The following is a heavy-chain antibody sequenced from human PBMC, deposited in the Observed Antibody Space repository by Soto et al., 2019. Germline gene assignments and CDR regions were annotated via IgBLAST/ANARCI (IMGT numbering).Heavy chain of an antibody. CDR3: ARLGGATITMVRAPYY. D-gene: IGHD3-10*01. V-gene: IGHV5-51*01. J-gene: IGHJ4*02. CDR2: IYPGDSGT. CDR1: GYSFTSYW. Sequence: PGESLKISCKGSGYSFTSYWIGWVRQMPGKGLEWMGIIYPGDSGTRYSPSFQGQVTISADKSISTAYLQWSSLKASDTAMYYCARLGGATITMVRAPYYWGQGTLVTVSS.